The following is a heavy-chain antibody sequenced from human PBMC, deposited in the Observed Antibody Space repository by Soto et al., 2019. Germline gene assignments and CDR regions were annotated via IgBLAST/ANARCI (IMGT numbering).Heavy chain of an antibody. J-gene: IGHJ5*02. V-gene: IGHV3-23*01. CDR2: ISGSGGTT. D-gene: IGHD2-2*01. CDR1: GFIFSNYA. Sequence: GGSLRLSCETSGFIFSNYAMSWVRQAPGKGLEWVSSISGSGGTTYYTESVKGRFTISRDSSKNTLYLQMNNLRADDTAVYHCAKDEGYCSPTTCYEFGFFDPWGQGTLVTVSS. CDR3: AKDEGYCSPTTCYEFGFFDP.